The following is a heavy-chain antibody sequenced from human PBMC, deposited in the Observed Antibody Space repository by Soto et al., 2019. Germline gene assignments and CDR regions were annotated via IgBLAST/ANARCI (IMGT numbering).Heavy chain of an antibody. V-gene: IGHV3-11*06. J-gene: IGHJ4*01. D-gene: IGHD2-21*01. Sequence: GGSLRVSCIVSGFTFSDHFMAWVRQAPGKGLEWVSDISTTRNYTKYADSVKGRFSMSRDNARNSVYLQMNRLRADDTAVYYCARVSRDYHLYYFDYWGQGALVTVSS. CDR2: ISTTRNYT. CDR1: GFTFSDHF. CDR3: ARVSRDYHLYYFDY.